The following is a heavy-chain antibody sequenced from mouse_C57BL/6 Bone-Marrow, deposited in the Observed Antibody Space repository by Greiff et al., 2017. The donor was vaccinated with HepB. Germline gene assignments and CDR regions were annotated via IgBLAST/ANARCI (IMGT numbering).Heavy chain of an antibody. V-gene: IGHV6-3*01. Sequence: EVQLVESGGGLVQPGGSMKLSCVASGFTFSNYWMNWVRQSPEKGLEWVAQIRLKSDNYATHYAESVKGRFTISRDDSKSSVYLQMNNLRAEDTGIYYCTGSPTTVVAGDYFDYWGQGTTLTVSS. CDR1: GFTFSNYW. J-gene: IGHJ2*01. CDR3: TGSPTTVVAGDYFDY. D-gene: IGHD1-1*01. CDR2: IRLKSDNYAT.